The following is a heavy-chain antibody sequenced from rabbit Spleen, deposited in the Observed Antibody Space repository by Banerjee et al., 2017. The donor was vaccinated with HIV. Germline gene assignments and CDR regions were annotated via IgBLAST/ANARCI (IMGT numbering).Heavy chain of an antibody. D-gene: IGHD2-1*01. CDR1: GFGFSAYG. CDR2: IKPLFGSI. J-gene: IGHJ4*01. V-gene: IGHV1S47*01. Sequence: QEQLVESGGGLVQPGGSLKLSCKASGFGFSAYGMTWVRQAPGKGLEWIGYIKPLFGSIYSTTSVNGRFSIARENAQNTVYLKLNSLTAAETATYFCVRDRADIGGDYGPYYFDFWGPGTLVTVS. CDR3: VRDRADIGGDYGPYYFDF.